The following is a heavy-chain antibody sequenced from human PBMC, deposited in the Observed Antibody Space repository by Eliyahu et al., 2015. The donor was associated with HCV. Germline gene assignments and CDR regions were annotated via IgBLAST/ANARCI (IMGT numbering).Heavy chain of an antibody. J-gene: IGHJ6*02. CDR3: AKSADGMDV. Sequence: EVQLVESGGGLVRPGGSLRLSCAASRFTFNNYDMNWVRQAPGKGLEWVSVITGSSGSTNYAASVRGRFTISRDDSKNTLYLQMDSLRVEDTAVYYCAKSADGMDVWGQGTTVTVSS. CDR2: ITGSSGST. V-gene: IGHV3-23*04. CDR1: RFTFNNYD.